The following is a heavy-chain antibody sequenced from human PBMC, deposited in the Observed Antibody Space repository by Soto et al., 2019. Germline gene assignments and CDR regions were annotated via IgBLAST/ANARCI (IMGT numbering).Heavy chain of an antibody. J-gene: IGHJ4*02. CDR2: IYYSGST. D-gene: IGHD5-12*01. V-gene: IGHV4-39*01. CDR1: GGSISSSSYY. Sequence: QLQLQESGPGLVKPSETLSLTCTVSGGSISSSSYYWGWIRQPPGKGLEWIGSIYYSGSTYYNPSLKSRVTISVDTSKNQFSLKLSSVTAADTAVYYCARRRRGYSGYAFDYWGQGTLVTVSS. CDR3: ARRRRGYSGYAFDY.